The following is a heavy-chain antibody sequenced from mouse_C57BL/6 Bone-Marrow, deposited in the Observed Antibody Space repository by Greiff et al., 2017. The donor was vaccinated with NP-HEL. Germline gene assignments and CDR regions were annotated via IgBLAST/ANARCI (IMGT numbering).Heavy chain of an antibody. V-gene: IGHV7-3*01. D-gene: IGHD1-1*01. CDR3: ARPLRYGSSSYYAMDY. Sequence: EVKVEESGGGLVQPGGSLSLSCAASGFTFTDYYMSWVRQPPGKALEWLGFIRNKANGYTTEYSASVKGRFTISRDNSQSILYLQMNALRAEDSATYYCARPLRYGSSSYYAMDYWGQGTSVTVSS. CDR1: GFTFTDYY. J-gene: IGHJ4*01. CDR2: IRNKANGYTT.